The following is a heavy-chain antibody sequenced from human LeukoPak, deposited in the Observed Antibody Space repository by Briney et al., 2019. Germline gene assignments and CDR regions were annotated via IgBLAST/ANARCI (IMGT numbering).Heavy chain of an antibody. CDR2: ISSSSSYI. CDR1: GFTFSSYS. D-gene: IGHD4-17*01. V-gene: IGHV3-21*01. CDR3: ARVTSGSYGDYPLDY. J-gene: IGHJ4*02. Sequence: GGSLRLSCAASGFTFSSYSMNWVRQAPGKGLEWVSSISSSSSYIYYADSVKGRFTISRDNAKNSLYPQMNSLRAEDTAVYYCARVTSGSYGDYPLDYWGQGTLVTVSS.